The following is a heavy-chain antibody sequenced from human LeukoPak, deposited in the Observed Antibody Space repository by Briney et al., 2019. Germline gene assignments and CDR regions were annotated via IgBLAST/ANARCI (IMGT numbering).Heavy chain of an antibody. CDR1: GGSFSGYY. V-gene: IGHV4-34*01. CDR2: INHSGST. CDR3: ARDWAVVVTAHHAFDI. D-gene: IGHD2-21*02. Sequence: PSETLSLTCAVYGGSFSGYYWSWIRQPPGKGLEWIGEINHSGSTNYNPSLKSRVTISVDTSKNQFSLKLSSVTAADTAVYYCARDWAVVVTAHHAFDIWGQGTMVTVSS. J-gene: IGHJ3*02.